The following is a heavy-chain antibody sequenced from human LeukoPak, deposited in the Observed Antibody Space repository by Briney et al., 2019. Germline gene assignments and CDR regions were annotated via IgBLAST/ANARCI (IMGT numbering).Heavy chain of an antibody. V-gene: IGHV3-74*01. D-gene: IGHD3-22*01. CDR3: ARSRVYYDSSGYYSGVYFDY. CDR2: INSDGSST. J-gene: IGHJ4*02. Sequence: GGSLRLSCAASGFTFSSSWMHWVCQAPGKGLVWVSRINSDGSSTSYADSVKGRFTISRDNAKNTLYLQMNSLRAEDTAVYYCARSRVYYDSSGYYSGVYFDYWGQGTLVTVSS. CDR1: GFTFSSSW.